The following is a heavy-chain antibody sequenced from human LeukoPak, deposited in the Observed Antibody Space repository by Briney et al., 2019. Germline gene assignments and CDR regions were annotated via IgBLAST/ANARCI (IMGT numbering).Heavy chain of an antibody. D-gene: IGHD6-13*01. CDR1: GFPFNAYW. V-gene: IGHV3-7*03. Sequence: GGSLRLSCAASGFPFNAYWMTWVRQAPGKGLEWVANIRQDGDTKYYVDSVKGRFTISRDNAMNSLYLQMNSLRAEDTAIYYCARSLPYGTTWYGRSDFWGQGTPVTVSS. CDR3: ARSLPYGTTWYGRSDF. J-gene: IGHJ4*02. CDR2: IRQDGDTK.